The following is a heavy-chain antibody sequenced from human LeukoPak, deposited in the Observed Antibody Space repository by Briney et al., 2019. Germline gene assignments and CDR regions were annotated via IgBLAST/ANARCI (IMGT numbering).Heavy chain of an antibody. J-gene: IGHJ4*02. V-gene: IGHV1-24*01. CDR1: GGTFSSYA. Sequence: ASVKVSCKASGGTFSSYAISWVRQAPGQGLEWMGGFDPEDGETIYAQKFQGRVTMTEDTSTDTAYMELSSLRSDDTAVYYCARVGVAGIAAANIDYWGQGTLVTVSS. CDR3: ARVGVAGIAAANIDY. CDR2: FDPEDGET. D-gene: IGHD6-13*01.